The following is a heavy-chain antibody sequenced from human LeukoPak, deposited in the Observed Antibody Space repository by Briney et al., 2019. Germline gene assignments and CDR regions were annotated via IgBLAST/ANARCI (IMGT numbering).Heavy chain of an antibody. CDR3: ARGHDILTGYGPLSFDP. V-gene: IGHV3-7*01. CDR1: GFTFSSYY. CDR2: IKQDGSEK. D-gene: IGHD3-9*01. J-gene: IGHJ5*02. Sequence: QPGGSLRLSCAASGFTFSSYYMTWVRLPPGKGLEWVANIKQDGSEKYHVDSVKGRFTISRDNAKNSLYLQMNSLTAEDTAVYYCARGHDILTGYGPLSFDPWGQGTLVTVSS.